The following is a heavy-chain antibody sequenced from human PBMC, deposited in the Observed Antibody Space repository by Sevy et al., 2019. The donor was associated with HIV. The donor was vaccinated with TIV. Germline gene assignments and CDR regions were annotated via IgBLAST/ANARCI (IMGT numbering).Heavy chain of an antibody. J-gene: IGHJ3*02. CDR1: GFTFTNYA. CDR3: ARPMYSTSWDDAFDI. CDR2: ISADSKNN. Sequence: GGSLRLSCVASGFTFTNYAMNWVRQAPGKGLEWVSVISADSKNNYYADSVKGRFTISRDNSKNTLYLLMTSLRIEDTAVYHCARPMYSTSWDDAFDIWGQGTVVTVSS. V-gene: IGHV3-30*04. D-gene: IGHD6-13*01.